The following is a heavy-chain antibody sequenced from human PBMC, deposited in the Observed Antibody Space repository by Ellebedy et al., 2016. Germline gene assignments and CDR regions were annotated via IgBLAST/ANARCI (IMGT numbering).Heavy chain of an antibody. CDR2: ISSIGDTI. V-gene: IGHV3-11*01. D-gene: IGHD1-26*01. CDR1: GFTFSDYY. CDR3: ARDRLEWELCAVDV. J-gene: IGHJ6*02. Sequence: GGSLRLSCAASGFTFSDYYMSWIRQAPGKGLEWVSYISSIGDTIYYADSVKGRFSISRDNAKNSLYLQMNSLRPEDTAIYYCARDRLEWELCAVDVWGQGTTVTVSS.